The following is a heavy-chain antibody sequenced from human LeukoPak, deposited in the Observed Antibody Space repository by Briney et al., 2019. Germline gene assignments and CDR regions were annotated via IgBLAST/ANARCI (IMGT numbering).Heavy chain of an antibody. J-gene: IGHJ4*02. D-gene: IGHD6-19*01. CDR2: IRFDGRKT. V-gene: IGHV3-30*02. CDR1: GFTFNNYG. Sequence: PGGSLRLSCAASGFTFNNYGFHWVRQAPGKGLEWVSFIRFDGRKTYYADSVEGRFTISRDSSKNSLNLQMNSLRPEDTAVYYCVQWLTLDYWGQGTLVTVSS. CDR3: VQWLTLDY.